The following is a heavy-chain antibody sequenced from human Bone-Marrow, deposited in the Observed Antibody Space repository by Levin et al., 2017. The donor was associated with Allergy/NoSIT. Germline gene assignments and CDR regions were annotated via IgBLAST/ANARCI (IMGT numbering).Heavy chain of an antibody. CDR1: GFSLSTSEVG. D-gene: IGHD6-19*01. CDR2: IYWDDDK. J-gene: IGHJ4*02. V-gene: IGHV2-5*02. Sequence: TLSLTCTFSGFSLSTSEVGVGWIRQPPGKALEWLALIYWDDDKRSSPSLKSRLTITKDTSKNPVILTMTNMDPADTATYYCAHHYRSGWYGPDYWGQGTLVTVSS. CDR3: AHHYRSGWYGPDY.